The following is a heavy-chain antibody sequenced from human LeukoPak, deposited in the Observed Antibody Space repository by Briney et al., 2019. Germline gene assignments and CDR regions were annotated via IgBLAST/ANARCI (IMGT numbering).Heavy chain of an antibody. CDR3: ARAGREWELSTFDY. J-gene: IGHJ4*02. Sequence: PSETLSLTCAVSGYSISSGYYWGWIRQPPGKGLEWIGSIYHSGSTYYNPSLKSRVTISVDTSKNQFSLKPSSVTAADTAVYYCARAGREWELSTFDYWGQGTLVTVSS. V-gene: IGHV4-38-2*01. CDR1: GYSISSGYY. CDR2: IYHSGST. D-gene: IGHD1-26*01.